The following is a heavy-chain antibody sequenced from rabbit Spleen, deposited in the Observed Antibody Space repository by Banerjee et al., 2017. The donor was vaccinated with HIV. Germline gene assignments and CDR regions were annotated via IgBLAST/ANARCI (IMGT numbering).Heavy chain of an antibody. CDR3: ARDTGSSFSTYGMDL. CDR2: IYPGNSGNT. Sequence: QEQLEESGGDLVKPEGSLTLTCTASGFSFSSSDYICWVRQAPGKGLEWIACIYPGNSGNTYYATWAKGRFTISKTSSTTVTLQMTSLTAADTATYFCARDTGSSFSTYGMDLWGPGTLVTVS. J-gene: IGHJ6*01. V-gene: IGHV1S45*01. D-gene: IGHD8-1*01. CDR1: GFSFSSSDY.